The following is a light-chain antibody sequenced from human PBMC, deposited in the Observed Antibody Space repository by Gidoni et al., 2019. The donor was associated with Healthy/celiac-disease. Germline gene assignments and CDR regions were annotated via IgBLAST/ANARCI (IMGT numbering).Light chain of an antibody. J-gene: IGKJ4*01. CDR1: QSVSSSY. Sequence: EVVLTKSPGTLSLSPGERATLSGRASQSVSSSYLAWFQQKPGQAPRLLIYGSSSSASGLPDMFSGSGSGTDFTLTISILEAEDFAVYYCQQYGSSPLLTFGGGTKVESK. CDR2: GSS. V-gene: IGKV3-20*01. CDR3: QQYGSSPLLT.